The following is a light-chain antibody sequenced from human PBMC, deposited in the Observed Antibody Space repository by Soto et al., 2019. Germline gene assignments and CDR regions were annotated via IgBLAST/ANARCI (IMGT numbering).Light chain of an antibody. V-gene: IGLV2-14*01. CDR3: NSYTSSSTLPYV. CDR1: SSDVGGSNY. CDR2: DVS. Sequence: QSALTQPASVSGSPGQSITISCTGTSSDVGGSNYVSWYQQHPGKSPKVMIYDVSNRPSGVSNRFSGSKSGNTASLTISGLQAEDEADYYCNSYTSSSTLPYVFGTGTKLTVL. J-gene: IGLJ1*01.